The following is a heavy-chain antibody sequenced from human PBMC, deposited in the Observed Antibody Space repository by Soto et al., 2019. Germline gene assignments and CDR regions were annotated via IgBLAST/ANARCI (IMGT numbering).Heavy chain of an antibody. CDR3: DRVSLGYCSGGSCYSGGPLDY. CDR1: GFTFSDHY. D-gene: IGHD2-15*01. CDR2: TRNKANSYTT. V-gene: IGHV3-72*01. J-gene: IGHJ4*02. Sequence: PGGSLRLSCAASGFTFSDHYMDWVRQAPGKGLEWVGRTRNKANSYTTEYAASVKGRFTISRDDSKNSLYLQMNSLKTEDTAVYYCDRVSLGYCSGGSCYSGGPLDYWGQGTLVTVSS.